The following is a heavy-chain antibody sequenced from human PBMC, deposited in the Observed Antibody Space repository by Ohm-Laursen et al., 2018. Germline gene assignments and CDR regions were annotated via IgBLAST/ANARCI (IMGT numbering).Heavy chain of an antibody. CDR1: GFTFSSYW. Sequence: SLRLSCSASGFTFSSYWMSWVRQAPGKGLEWVANIKQDGSEKYYVDSVKGRFTISRDNAKNSLYLQMNSLRAEDTAVYYCARQLGDYEFDYWGQGTLVTVS. V-gene: IGHV3-7*01. J-gene: IGHJ4*02. CDR2: IKQDGSEK. CDR3: ARQLGDYEFDY. D-gene: IGHD4-17*01.